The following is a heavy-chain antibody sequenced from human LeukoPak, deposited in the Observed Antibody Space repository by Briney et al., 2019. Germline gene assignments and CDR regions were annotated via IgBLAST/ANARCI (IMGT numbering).Heavy chain of an antibody. CDR1: GFTFSSYA. J-gene: IGHJ6*02. Sequence: GGSLRLSCAASGFTFSSYAMHWVRQAPGKGLEWVAVISYDGSNKYYADSVKGRFTISRDNSKNTLYLQMNSLRAEDTAVYYCAKGLPMDVWGQGTTVTVSS. CDR2: ISYDGSNK. CDR3: AKGLPMDV. V-gene: IGHV3-30*04.